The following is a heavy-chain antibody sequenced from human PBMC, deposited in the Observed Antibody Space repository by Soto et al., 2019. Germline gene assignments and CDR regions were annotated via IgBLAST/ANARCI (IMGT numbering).Heavy chain of an antibody. V-gene: IGHV4-59*01. J-gene: IGHJ4*02. CDR3: ARGPTRYYFDY. CDR1: GGSISRYC. CDR2: IFYSGST. Sequence: PSETLSLTCTVSGGSISRYCWSWIRQPPGKGLEWIGYIFYSGSTNYNPSLKSRVTISVDTSKNQFSLKLSSVTAADTAVYYCARGPTRYYFDYWGQGTLVTVSS.